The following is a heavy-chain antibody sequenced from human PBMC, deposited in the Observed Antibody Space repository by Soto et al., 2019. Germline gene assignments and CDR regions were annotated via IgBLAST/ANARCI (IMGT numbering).Heavy chain of an antibody. J-gene: IGHJ4*02. Sequence: PGGSLRLSCAASGFTFNNYAMSWVRQAPGKGLEWVANIKQDGSEKYYVDSVKGRFTISRDNAKNSLYLQMNSLRAEDTAVYYCAREIAVLRYWGQGTLVTVSS. CDR3: AREIAVLRY. CDR2: IKQDGSEK. V-gene: IGHV3-7*01. CDR1: GFTFNNYA. D-gene: IGHD6-19*01.